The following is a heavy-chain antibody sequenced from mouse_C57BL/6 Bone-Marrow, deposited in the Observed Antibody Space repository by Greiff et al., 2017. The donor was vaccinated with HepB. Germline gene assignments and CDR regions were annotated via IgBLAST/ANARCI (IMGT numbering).Heavy chain of an antibody. CDR1: GFSLTSYA. D-gene: IGHD4-1*02. CDR2: IWTGGGT. CDR3: ASRNWDYYYAMDY. Sequence: VHLVESGPGLVAPSQSLSITCTVSGFSLTSYAISWVRQPPGKGLEWLGVIWTGGGTNYNSALKSRLSISKDNSKSQVFLKMNSLQTDDTARYYCASRNWDYYYAMDYWGQGTSVTVSS. J-gene: IGHJ4*01. V-gene: IGHV2-9-1*01.